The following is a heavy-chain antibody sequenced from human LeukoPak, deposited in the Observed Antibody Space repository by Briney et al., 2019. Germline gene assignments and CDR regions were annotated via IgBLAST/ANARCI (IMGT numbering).Heavy chain of an antibody. CDR3: AREKSHRVPPTYNIAVGRRGAFDY. V-gene: IGHV4-34*01. J-gene: IGHJ4*02. Sequence: SETLSLTCTVSGGSISGGSISSDYWSWIRQPPGKGLEWIGEINHSGRTNYNPSLKSRVTISVDTSKNQFSLKLSSVTAADTAVYYCAREKSHRVPPTYNIAVGRRGAFDYWGQGTLVTVSS. CDR2: INHSGRT. D-gene: IGHD6-19*01. CDR1: GGSISGGSISSDY.